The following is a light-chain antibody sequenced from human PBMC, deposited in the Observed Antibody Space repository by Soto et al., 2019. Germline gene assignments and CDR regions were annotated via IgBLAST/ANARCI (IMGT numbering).Light chain of an antibody. J-gene: IGLJ1*01. V-gene: IGLV2-14*01. Sequence: QSVLTQPASVSGSPGQSITISCTGASSDVGGYNYVSWYQQNPGKAPKLMIYEVTNRPSGVSNRFSGSKSGNTASLTISGLQAEDEADYYCSSYTSSSTRVFGTGPKVTVL. CDR2: EVT. CDR1: SSDVGGYNY. CDR3: SSYTSSSTRV.